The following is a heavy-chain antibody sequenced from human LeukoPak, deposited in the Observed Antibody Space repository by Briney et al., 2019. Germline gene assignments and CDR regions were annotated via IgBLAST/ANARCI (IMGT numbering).Heavy chain of an antibody. J-gene: IGHJ3*02. D-gene: IGHD3-22*01. CDR3: AREVRDYYDSSGKPYDAFDI. CDR2: IYYSGST. Sequence: SETLSLTCTVSGGSISSYYWSWIRQSPGKGLEWIGYIYYSGSTNYNPSLKSRVTISVDTSKDQFSLKLSSVTAADTAVYYCAREVRDYYDSSGKPYDAFDIWGQGTMVTVSS. V-gene: IGHV4-59*01. CDR1: GGSISSYY.